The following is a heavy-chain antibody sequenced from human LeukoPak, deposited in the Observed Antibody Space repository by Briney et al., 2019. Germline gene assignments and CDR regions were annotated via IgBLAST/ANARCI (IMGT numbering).Heavy chain of an antibody. CDR1: GGSISSGSYY. V-gene: IGHV4-61*02. D-gene: IGHD3-22*01. J-gene: IGHJ5*02. CDR3: ARVGFYYDSRRSWFDP. CDR2: IYTSGNT. Sequence: SETLSLTCTVSGGSISSGSYYWSWIRQPAGKGLEWIGRIYTSGNTNYNPSLKSRVTISVDTSKNQFSLKLSSVTAADTAVYYCARVGFYYDSRRSWFDPWGQGTLVTVSS.